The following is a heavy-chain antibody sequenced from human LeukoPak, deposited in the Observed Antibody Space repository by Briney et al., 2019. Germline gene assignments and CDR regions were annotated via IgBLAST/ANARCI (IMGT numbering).Heavy chain of an antibody. CDR2: IYYTGTT. Sequence: PSETLSLTCTVSGGSISSAAYYWGWVRQPPGKGLDWIGSIYYTGTTYYSPSLQTRATLSFDTSKNQFSLKLTSVTAADTAVYFCARRPIAPGNNWFDPWGQGTLVTVSS. CDR3: ARRPIAPGNNWFDP. V-gene: IGHV4-39*01. D-gene: IGHD6-13*01. J-gene: IGHJ5*02. CDR1: GGSISSAAYY.